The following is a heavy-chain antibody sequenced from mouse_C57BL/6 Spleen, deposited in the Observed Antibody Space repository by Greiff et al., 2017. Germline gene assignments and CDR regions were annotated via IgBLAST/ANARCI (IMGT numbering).Heavy chain of an antibody. Sequence: QVQLKESGPELVKPGASVKISCKASGYAFSSSWMNWVKQRPGKGLEWIGRIYPGDGDTNYNGKFKGKATLTADKSSSTAYMQLSSLTSEDSAVYFCARDDYDGADYWGQGTTLTVSS. J-gene: IGHJ2*01. CDR3: ARDDYDGADY. CDR2: IYPGDGDT. CDR1: GYAFSSSW. V-gene: IGHV1-82*01. D-gene: IGHD2-4*01.